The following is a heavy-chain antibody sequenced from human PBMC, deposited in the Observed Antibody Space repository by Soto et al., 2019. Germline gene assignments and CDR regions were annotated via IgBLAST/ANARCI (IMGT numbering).Heavy chain of an antibody. D-gene: IGHD3-22*01. CDR1: GGSVSSGSYY. CDR2: IYYSGST. J-gene: IGHJ5*02. Sequence: PSETLSLTCTVSGGSVSSGSYYWSWIRQPPGKGLEWIGYIYYSGSTNYNPSLKSRVTISVDTSKNQFSLKLSSVTAADTAVYYCARDLAPYYYDSSGYLDPWGQGTLVTVSS. CDR3: ARDLAPYYYDSSGYLDP. V-gene: IGHV4-61*01.